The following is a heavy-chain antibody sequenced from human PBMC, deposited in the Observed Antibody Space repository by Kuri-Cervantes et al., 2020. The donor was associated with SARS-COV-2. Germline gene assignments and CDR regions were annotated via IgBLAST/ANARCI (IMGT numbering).Heavy chain of an antibody. V-gene: IGHV4-39*01. J-gene: IGHJ5*02. CDR3: ARQMMSSITIFGVVITRNWFDP. Sequence: SETLSLTCTVSGGSISSSSYYWGWIRQPPGKGLEWIGSIYYGGSTYYNPSFKSRVTISVDTSKNQFSLKLSSVTAADTAVYYCARQMMSSITIFGVVITRNWFDPWGQGTLVTVSS. D-gene: IGHD3-3*01. CDR2: IYYGGST. CDR1: GGSISSSSYY.